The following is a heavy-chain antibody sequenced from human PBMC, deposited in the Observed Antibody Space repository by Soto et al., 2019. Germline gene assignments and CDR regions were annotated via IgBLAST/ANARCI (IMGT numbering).Heavy chain of an antibody. Sequence: GGSLRLSCTASGFTFSSYSMNWVRQAPGKGLEWVSSISSSSSYIYYADSVKGRFTISRDNAKNSLYLQMNSLRAEDTAVYYCARDPSGNYYYGMDVWGQGTTVTVSS. CDR3: ARDPSGNYYYGMDV. CDR1: GFTFSSYS. D-gene: IGHD1-26*01. CDR2: ISSSSSYI. J-gene: IGHJ6*02. V-gene: IGHV3-21*01.